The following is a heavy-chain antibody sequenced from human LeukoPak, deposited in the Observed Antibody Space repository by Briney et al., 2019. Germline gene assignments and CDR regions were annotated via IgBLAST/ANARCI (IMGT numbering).Heavy chain of an antibody. D-gene: IGHD2-15*01. CDR2: INPNSGGT. V-gene: IGHV1-2*06. CDR1: GYTFTGYY. CDR3: RYAEYCSGGSCYSFDY. J-gene: IGHJ4*02. Sequence: ASVKVSCKASGYTFTGYYMHWVRQAPGQGLELMGRINPNSGGTNYAQKFQGRVTMTRDTSISTDYMELSRLRSDDTAVYYCRYAEYCSGGSCYSFDYWGQGTLVTVSS.